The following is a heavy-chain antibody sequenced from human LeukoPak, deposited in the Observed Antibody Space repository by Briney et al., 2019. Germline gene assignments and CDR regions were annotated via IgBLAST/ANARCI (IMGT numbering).Heavy chain of an antibody. Sequence: GGSLRLSCVASGFKFSDYYMSWIRQAPGKGLEWISYITNSDNTVYYADSVKGRFTISRDNAKNSLYLQMNSLRAEDTAVYYCARGREQLVPPYYFDYWGQGTLVTVSS. CDR3: ARGREQLVPPYYFDY. CDR2: ITNSDNTV. CDR1: GFKFSDYY. J-gene: IGHJ4*02. D-gene: IGHD6-6*01. V-gene: IGHV3-11*04.